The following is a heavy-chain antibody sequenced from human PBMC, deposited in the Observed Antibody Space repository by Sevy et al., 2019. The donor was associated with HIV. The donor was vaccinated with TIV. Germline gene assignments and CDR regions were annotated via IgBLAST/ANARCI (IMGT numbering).Heavy chain of an antibody. CDR1: GGSFSGYY. J-gene: IGHJ6*02. Sequence: SETLSLTCAVYGGSFSGYYWSWIRQPPGKGLEWIGEINHSGSTNYNPSLKSRVTISVDTSKNQFSRKLSSVTAADTAVYYCARGVRKEGYYYYYYGMDVWGQGTTVTVSS. D-gene: IGHD6-6*01. CDR2: INHSGST. V-gene: IGHV4-34*01. CDR3: ARGVRKEGYYYYYYGMDV.